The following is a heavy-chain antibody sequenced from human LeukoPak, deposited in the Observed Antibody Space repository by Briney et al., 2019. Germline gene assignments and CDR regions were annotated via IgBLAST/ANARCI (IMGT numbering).Heavy chain of an antibody. CDR2: IPYDGSQN. CDR1: GFSFSDYN. Sequence: GGSLRLSCAASGFSFSDYNMNWVRQAPGKGLEWVAGIPYDGSQNSYADSVKGRFSISRDNSKSALYLQLSSLRPEDTAVYYCARGIVVDYWGQGTLVTVSS. D-gene: IGHD3-22*01. V-gene: IGHV3-30*15. J-gene: IGHJ4*02. CDR3: ARGIVVDY.